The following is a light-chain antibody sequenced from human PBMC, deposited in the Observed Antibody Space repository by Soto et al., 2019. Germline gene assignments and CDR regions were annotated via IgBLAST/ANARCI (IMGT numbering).Light chain of an antibody. CDR3: QQYNNWPPSIT. V-gene: IGKV3-15*01. CDR2: AAS. CDR1: QSVSNN. Sequence: EIVVTQSPATLSVSPGERASLSCWTSQSVSNNLAWYQQKPGQAPRLLIYAASTRTTGIPARFSGSGSGTDFTLTISSLQSEDFAVYYCQQYNNWPPSITFGQGTRLEIK. J-gene: IGKJ5*01.